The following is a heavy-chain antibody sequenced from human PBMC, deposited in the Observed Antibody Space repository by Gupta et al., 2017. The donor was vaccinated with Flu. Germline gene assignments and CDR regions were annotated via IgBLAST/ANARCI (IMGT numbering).Heavy chain of an antibody. D-gene: IGHD5-24*01. V-gene: IGHV5-51*01. Sequence: SGYSFTSYWIGWVRQMPGKGLEWMGIIYPGDSDTRYSPSFQGQVTISADKSISTAYLQWSSLKASDTAMYYCARHPRMATMPKGGFDYWGQGTLVTVSS. CDR2: IYPGDSDT. CDR3: ARHPRMATMPKGGFDY. CDR1: GYSFTSYW. J-gene: IGHJ4*02.